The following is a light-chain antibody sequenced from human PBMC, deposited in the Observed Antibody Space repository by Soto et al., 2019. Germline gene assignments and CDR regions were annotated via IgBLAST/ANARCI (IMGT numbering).Light chain of an antibody. V-gene: IGLV2-14*01. CDR1: SSDVGGYNY. Sequence: QSALTQPASVSGSPGQSITISCTGTSSDVGGYNYVSWYQHHPGRAPKLMIYDVNNRPSGVSNRFSGSKSGNTASLTISGLQAEDEADYYCNSYTSSTTDVFGTGTKVTVL. CDR3: NSYTSSTTDV. CDR2: DVN. J-gene: IGLJ1*01.